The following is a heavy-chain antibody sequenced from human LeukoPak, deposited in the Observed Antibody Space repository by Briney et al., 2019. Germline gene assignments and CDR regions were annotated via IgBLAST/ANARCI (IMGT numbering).Heavy chain of an antibody. J-gene: IGHJ4*02. CDR3: VVWGEDRSGHRFDF. V-gene: IGHV3-74*01. CDR2: INTDGSNT. Sequence: GGSLRLSCAASGFTFDYYWMHWVRQAPGKGLMWVSRINTDGSNTHYADSVKGRFTISRDNAKNTLYLQMNGLRVEDTAVYYCVVWGEDRSGHRFDFWGQGTLVTVSS. D-gene: IGHD3-22*01. CDR1: GFTFDYYW.